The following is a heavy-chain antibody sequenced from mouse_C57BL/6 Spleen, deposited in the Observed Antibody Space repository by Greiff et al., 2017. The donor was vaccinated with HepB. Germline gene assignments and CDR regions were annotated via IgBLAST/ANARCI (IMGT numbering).Heavy chain of an antibody. D-gene: IGHD2-4*01. Sequence: QVQLQQSGAELVRPGTSVKVSCKASGYAFTNYLIEWVKQRPGQGLEWIGVINPGSGGTNYNEKFKGKATLTAEKSSSTAYMQLSSLTSEDSAVYFCARGTEDYGDWFAYWGQGTLVTVSA. CDR3: ARGTEDYGDWFAY. V-gene: IGHV1-54*01. CDR1: GYAFTNYL. J-gene: IGHJ3*01. CDR2: INPGSGGT.